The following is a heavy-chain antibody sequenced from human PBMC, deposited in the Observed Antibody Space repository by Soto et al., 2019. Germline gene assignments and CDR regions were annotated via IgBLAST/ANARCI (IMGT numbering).Heavy chain of an antibody. CDR2: INHSGST. D-gene: IGHD6-13*01. J-gene: IGHJ6*03. Sequence: SDTLSLTCAVYGGSFSGYYWSWIRQPPGKGLEWIGEINHSGSTNYNPSLKSRVTISVDTSKNQFSLKLSSVTAADTAVYYCARGHHPIAAFPPYYYYMDVWGKGTTVTVSS. CDR3: ARGHHPIAAFPPYYYYMDV. CDR1: GGSFSGYY. V-gene: IGHV4-34*01.